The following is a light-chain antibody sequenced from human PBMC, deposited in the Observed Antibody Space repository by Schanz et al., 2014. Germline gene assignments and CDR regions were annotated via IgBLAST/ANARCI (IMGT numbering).Light chain of an antibody. CDR2: DVS. J-gene: IGLJ1*01. V-gene: IGLV2-8*01. CDR1: SSDVGGYDF. Sequence: QFALTQPPSASGSPGQSVTISCTGTSSDVGGYDFVSWYQQHPGKAPKLMIYDVSNRPSGVPDRFSGSKSGTSASLAITGLQAEDEADYYCQSYDSSLSGYVFGTGTKLTVL. CDR3: QSYDSSLSGYV.